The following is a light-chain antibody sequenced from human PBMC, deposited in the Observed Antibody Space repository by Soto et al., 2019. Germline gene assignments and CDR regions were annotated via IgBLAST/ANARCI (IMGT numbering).Light chain of an antibody. J-gene: IGLJ1*01. CDR3: NSYTRTSLYV. CDR1: SSDVGSDNR. Sequence: QSALTQPPSVSGSPGQSVTISCSGTSSDVGSDNRVSWYQQPPGTAPKLIIYAVSHRPSGVPDRFSGSKSGNTASLTISGLQAEDEADYYCNSYTRTSLYVFGSGTKLTVL. V-gene: IGLV2-18*02. CDR2: AVS.